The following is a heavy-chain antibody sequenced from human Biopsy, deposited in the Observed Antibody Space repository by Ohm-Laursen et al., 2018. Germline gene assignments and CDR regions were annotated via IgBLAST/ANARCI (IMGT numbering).Heavy chain of an antibody. CDR1: GDSVSSGSFY. Sequence: TLSLTCTVSGDSVSSGSFYWTWIRQPPGQGLEYIGYIYDRGSTANYNPSLKSRVTISVDTSKNQFSLKLSSVTAADTAVYFCARGSSYGYDFDYWGQGTLVAVSS. D-gene: IGHD5-18*01. V-gene: IGHV4-61*01. CDR2: IYDRGST. J-gene: IGHJ4*02. CDR3: ARGSSYGYDFDY.